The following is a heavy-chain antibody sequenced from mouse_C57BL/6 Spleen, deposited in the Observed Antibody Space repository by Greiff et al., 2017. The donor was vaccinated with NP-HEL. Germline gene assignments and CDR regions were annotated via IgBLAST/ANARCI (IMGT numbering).Heavy chain of an antibody. CDR3: ARGELWGTTVVATDYYAMDY. Sequence: QVQLQQSGPELVKPGASVKISCKASGYSFTSYYIHWVKQRPGQGLEWIGWIYPGSGNTKYIEKFKGKATLTADTSSSTAYMQLSSLTSEDSAVYYCARGELWGTTVVATDYYAMDYWGQGTSVTVSS. J-gene: IGHJ4*01. V-gene: IGHV1-66*01. CDR1: GYSFTSYY. CDR2: IYPGSGNT. D-gene: IGHD1-1*01.